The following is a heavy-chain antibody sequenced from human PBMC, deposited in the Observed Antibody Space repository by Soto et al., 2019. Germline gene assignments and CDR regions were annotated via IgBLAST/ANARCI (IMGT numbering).Heavy chain of an antibody. CDR2: IIPILGIA. CDR1: GGTFSSYT. Sequence: QVQLVQSGAEVKKPGSSVKVSCKASGGTFSSYTISWVRQAPGQGLEWMGRIIPILGIANYAQKFQGRVTIXXDXSXXTAYMELSSLRSEDTAVYYCARWYYGSGSYYWFDPWGQGTLVTVSS. D-gene: IGHD3-10*01. V-gene: IGHV1-69*02. CDR3: ARWYYGSGSYYWFDP. J-gene: IGHJ5*02.